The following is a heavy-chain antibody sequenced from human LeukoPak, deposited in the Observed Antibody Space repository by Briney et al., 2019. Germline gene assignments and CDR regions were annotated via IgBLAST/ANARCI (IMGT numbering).Heavy chain of an antibody. Sequence: GGSLRLSCAASGFTFSSYSMQWVRQAPGKGLEWVSYISGSGSVSYYEDSVKGRFTISRDNAKNSLYLQMNSLRDEDTALYYCARDGGFGFLAAFDIWGQGTMVTVSS. D-gene: IGHD2/OR15-2a*01. J-gene: IGHJ3*02. CDR1: GFTFSSYS. V-gene: IGHV3-48*02. CDR3: ARDGGFGFLAAFDI. CDR2: ISGSGSVS.